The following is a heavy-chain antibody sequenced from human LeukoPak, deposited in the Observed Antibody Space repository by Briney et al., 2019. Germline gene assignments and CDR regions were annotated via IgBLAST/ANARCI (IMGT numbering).Heavy chain of an antibody. V-gene: IGHV4-30-4*01. CDR2: IYYSGST. CDR3: AREPDDYGGNSGGGYFDY. CDR1: GGSISSGDYY. J-gene: IGHJ4*02. Sequence: SETLSLTCTVSGGSISSGDYYWSWIRQPPGKGLEWIGYIYYSGSTHYNPSLKSRVTISVDTSKNQFSLKLSSVTAADTAVYYCAREPDDYGGNSGGGYFDYWGQGTLVTVSS. D-gene: IGHD4-23*01.